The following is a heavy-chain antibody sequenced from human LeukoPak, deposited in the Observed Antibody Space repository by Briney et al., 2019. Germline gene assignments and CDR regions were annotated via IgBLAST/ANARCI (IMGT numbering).Heavy chain of an antibody. CDR1: GYTFTDYY. CDR3: AREIVVATAWDY. Sequence: GASVTVSFTSSGYTFTDYYMHWVRQAPGQGQEGMGWINTNSGGTNNEHKFQGRVTMTRDTSISTAYMELSGLRSDDTAVYYCAREIVVATAWDYWGQGTLVTVSS. CDR2: INTNSGGT. J-gene: IGHJ4*02. V-gene: IGHV1-2*02. D-gene: IGHD1-26*01.